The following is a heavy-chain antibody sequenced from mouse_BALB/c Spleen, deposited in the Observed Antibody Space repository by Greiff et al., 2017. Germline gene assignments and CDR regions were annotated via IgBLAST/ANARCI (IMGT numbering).Heavy chain of an antibody. CDR3: ASPTARATSWFAY. CDR2: IYPGDGDT. D-gene: IGHD3-1*01. Sequence: VQLQQSGPELVKPGASVKISCKASGYAFSSSWMNWVKQRPGQGLEWIGRIYPGDGDTNYNGKFKGKATLTADKSSSTAYMQHSSLTSADSAVYCGASPTARATSWFAYWGQGTLVTVSA. J-gene: IGHJ3*01. V-gene: IGHV1-82*01. CDR1: GYAFSSSW.